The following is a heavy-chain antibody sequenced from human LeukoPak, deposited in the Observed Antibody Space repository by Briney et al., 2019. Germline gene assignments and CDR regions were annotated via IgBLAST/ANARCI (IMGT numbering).Heavy chain of an antibody. V-gene: IGHV1-18*01. Sequence: ASVKVSCKASGYSFTNYSISWVRQAPGQGLEWMGWISTYNRNTKYAEKFQGRVTMATDTSTSTAYMDLRSLRSDDTATYYCARADTSMITPQNAFDLWGQGTVVTVSS. CDR1: GYSFTNYS. D-gene: IGHD5-18*01. CDR3: ARADTSMITPQNAFDL. J-gene: IGHJ3*01. CDR2: ISTYNRNT.